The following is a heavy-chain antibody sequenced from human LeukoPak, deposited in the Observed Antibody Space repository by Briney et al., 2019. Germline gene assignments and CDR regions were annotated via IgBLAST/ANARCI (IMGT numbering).Heavy chain of an antibody. CDR3: ATEGSFDY. J-gene: IGHJ4*02. CDR2: ISYDGSNK. V-gene: IGHV3-30*04. Sequence: GGSLRLSCAASGFTFSSYAMHWVRQAPGKGLEWVAVISYDGSNKYYADSVKGRFTISRDNSKNTLYLQMNSLRAEDTAVYYCATEGSFDYWGQGTLVTVSS. CDR1: GFTFSSYA.